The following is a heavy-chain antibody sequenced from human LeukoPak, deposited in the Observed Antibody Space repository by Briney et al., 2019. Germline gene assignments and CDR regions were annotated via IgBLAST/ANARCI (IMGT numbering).Heavy chain of an antibody. CDR3: ARDSGPLFDP. Sequence: GGSLRLSCAASGFTFSSYGMHWVRQAPGKGLEWVAFIRYDGSNKYYADSVKGRFTISRDNSKNTLYLQMNSLRVDDTGVYYCARDSGPLFDPWGHGTLVTVSS. D-gene: IGHD7-27*01. V-gene: IGHV3-30*02. J-gene: IGHJ5*02. CDR2: IRYDGSNK. CDR1: GFTFSSYG.